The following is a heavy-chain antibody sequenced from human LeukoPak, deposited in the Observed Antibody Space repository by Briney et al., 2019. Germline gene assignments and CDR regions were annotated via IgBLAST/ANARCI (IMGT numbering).Heavy chain of an antibody. CDR2: ITSGGGST. CDR3: AKRRASSGGFFSDFDF. Sequence: GGSLRLSCAAPGLFFRNYARSWVRQAPGKGLEWVSAITSGGGSTYYADSVKGRFTVSSDKSKHTLYLQMNSLRSEDTAVYYSAKRRASSGGFFSDFDFWGQGTLVTVSS. J-gene: IGHJ4*02. D-gene: IGHD2-15*01. V-gene: IGHV3-23*01. CDR1: GLFFRNYA.